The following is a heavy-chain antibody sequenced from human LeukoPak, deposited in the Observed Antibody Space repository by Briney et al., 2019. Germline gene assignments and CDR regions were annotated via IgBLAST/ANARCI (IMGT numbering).Heavy chain of an antibody. D-gene: IGHD2-8*01. V-gene: IGHV4-59*08. CDR2: DYYSGST. CDR1: GGSITDYY. CDR3: ARQNGAFDI. Sequence: PSETLSLTCTVSGGSITDYYWGWIRQPPGKGLEWIGYDYYSGSTNYNPSLKSRVTISVDTSKNQFSLKLSSVTAADTAVYYCARQNGAFDIWGQGTMVTVSS. J-gene: IGHJ3*02.